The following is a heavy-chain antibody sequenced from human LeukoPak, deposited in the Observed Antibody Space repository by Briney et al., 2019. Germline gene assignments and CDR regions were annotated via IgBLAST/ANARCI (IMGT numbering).Heavy chain of an antibody. CDR3: AREDYDILTGYYPGYYGMDV. V-gene: IGHV3-53*04. D-gene: IGHD3-9*01. Sequence: GGSLRLSCAASGFTVSSNYMSWVRQAPGKGLEWVSVIYSGGSTYCADSVKGRFTISRHNSKNTLYLRMNSLRAEDTAVYYCAREDYDILTGYYPGYYGMDVWGQGTTVTVSS. CDR2: IYSGGST. J-gene: IGHJ6*02. CDR1: GFTVSSNY.